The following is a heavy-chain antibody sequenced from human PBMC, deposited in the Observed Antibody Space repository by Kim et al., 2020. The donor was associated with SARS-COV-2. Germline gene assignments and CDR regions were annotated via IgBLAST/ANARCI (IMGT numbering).Heavy chain of an antibody. CDR2: T. V-gene: IGHV4-31*02. Sequence: TYDNPSLKSRVTISGDTSKNQFYRKLSSLTAAGTAVYYCAREGMDYLCVIWGQGTMVTVSS. J-gene: IGHJ3*02. D-gene: IGHD2-21*01. CDR3: AREGMDYLCVI.